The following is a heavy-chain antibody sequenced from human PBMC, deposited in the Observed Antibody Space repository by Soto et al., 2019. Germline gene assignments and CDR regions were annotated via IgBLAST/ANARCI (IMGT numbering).Heavy chain of an antibody. J-gene: IGHJ1*01. CDR3: AKEDNYYDSSGYYLEYFHH. CDR1: GFTFSNYA. D-gene: IGHD3-22*01. CDR2: IRGSDDST. Sequence: PGGSLRLSCAASGFTFSNYAMSWVRQAPGKGLEWVSTIRGSDDSTYYADSVKGRVTISRDNSKNTLYLQMNSLRAEDTAVYYCAKEDNYYDSSGYYLEYFHHWGQGTLVTVSS. V-gene: IGHV3-23*01.